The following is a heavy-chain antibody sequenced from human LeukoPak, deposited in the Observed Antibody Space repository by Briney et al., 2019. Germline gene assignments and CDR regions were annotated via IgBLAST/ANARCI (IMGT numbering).Heavy chain of an antibody. V-gene: IGHV1-69*06. CDR2: IIPIFGTA. J-gene: IGHJ5*02. CDR1: GGTFSSYA. D-gene: IGHD3-9*01. CDR3: ARVPHYDILTGYPWFDP. Sequence: SVKVSCKASGGTFSSYAISWVRQAPGQGLEWMGGIIPIFGTANYAEKFQGRVTITADKSTSTAYMELSSLRSDDTAVYYCARVPHYDILTGYPWFDPWGQGTLVTVSS.